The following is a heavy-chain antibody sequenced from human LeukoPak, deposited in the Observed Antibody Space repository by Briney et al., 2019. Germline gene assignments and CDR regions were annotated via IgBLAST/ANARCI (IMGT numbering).Heavy chain of an antibody. CDR2: IYHGGST. J-gene: IGHJ6*04. CDR3: ARVTGGYCSNTSCYAPDV. D-gene: IGHD2-2*01. Sequence: SETLSLTCTVSEYSISSGFHWGWIRQPPGKGLEWIGSIYHGGSTFYNPSLKSRVTISVDTSKNQFSLNLNSVTAADTGVYYCARVTGGYCSNTSCYAPDVWGTGTTVTVSS. V-gene: IGHV4-38-2*02. CDR1: EYSISSGFH.